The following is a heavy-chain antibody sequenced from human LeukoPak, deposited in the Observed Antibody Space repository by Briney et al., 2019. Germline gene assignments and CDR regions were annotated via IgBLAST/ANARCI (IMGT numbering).Heavy chain of an antibody. V-gene: IGHV6-1*01. CDR2: TYYRSKLYN. CDR3: ARARPIVVVPAAMPTHYFDY. Sequence: SQTLSLTCAISGDSVSSNSAAWNWIRQSPSRGLEWLGRTYYRSKLYNDYAVSVKSRITINPDTSKNQFSLQLNSVTPEDTAVYYCARARPIVVVPAAMPTHYFDYWGQGTLVTVSS. D-gene: IGHD2-2*01. J-gene: IGHJ4*02. CDR1: GDSVSSNSAA.